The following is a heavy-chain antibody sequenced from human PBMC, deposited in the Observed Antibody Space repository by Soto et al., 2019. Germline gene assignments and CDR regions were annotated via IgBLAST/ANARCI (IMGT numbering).Heavy chain of an antibody. V-gene: IGHV3-53*01. CDR1: GFTVSSNY. CDR3: ARFSPQWEHRGPNIDY. CDR2: IYSGGST. Sequence: EVQLVESGGGLIQPGGSLRLSCAASGFTVSSNYMSWVRQAPGKGLEWVSVIYSGGSTYYADSVKGRFTISRDNSKNTLYLQMNSLRAEDTAVYYCARFSPQWEHRGPNIDYWGQGTLVTVSS. D-gene: IGHD1-26*01. J-gene: IGHJ4*02.